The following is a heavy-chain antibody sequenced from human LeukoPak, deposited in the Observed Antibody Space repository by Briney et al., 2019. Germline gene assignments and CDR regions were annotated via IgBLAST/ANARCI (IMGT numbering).Heavy chain of an antibody. Sequence: ASVKVSCKASGYTFTSYGISWVRQAPGQGLEWMGWISVYNGNTNYAQKLQGRVTMTTDTSTSTAYMELRSLRSDDTAVYYCARVSAYCGGDCHSSYWGQGTLVTVSS. CDR3: ARVSAYCGGDCHSSY. CDR2: ISVYNGNT. J-gene: IGHJ4*02. D-gene: IGHD2-21*02. CDR1: GYTFTSYG. V-gene: IGHV1-18*01.